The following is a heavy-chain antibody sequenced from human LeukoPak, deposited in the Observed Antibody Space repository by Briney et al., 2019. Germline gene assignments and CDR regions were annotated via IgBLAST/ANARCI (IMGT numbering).Heavy chain of an antibody. D-gene: IGHD6-19*01. V-gene: IGHV3-66*02. CDR2: IYSGGST. CDR3: AGGGGIAVAGTAY. J-gene: IGHJ4*02. Sequence: PGGSLRLSWAASGFTVSSNYMSWVRQAPGKGLEWVSVIYSGGSTYYADSVKGRFTISRDNSKNTLYLQMNSLRAEDTAVYYCAGGGGIAVAGTAYWGQGTLVTVSS. CDR1: GFTVSSNY.